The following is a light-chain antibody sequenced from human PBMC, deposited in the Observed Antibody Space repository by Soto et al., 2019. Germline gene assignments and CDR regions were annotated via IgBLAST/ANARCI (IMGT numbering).Light chain of an antibody. J-gene: IGKJ2*01. CDR2: GAS. CDR3: QQYGSSPYT. CDR1: QSVCSSY. V-gene: IGKV3-20*01. Sequence: EIVLTQSPGTLSLSPGERATLSCRASQSVCSSYLAWYQQKPGQAPRRLIYGASSRATGIPDRFSGSGSGTDFTLTISRLEPEDFAVYYCQQYGSSPYTFGQGTKLEIK.